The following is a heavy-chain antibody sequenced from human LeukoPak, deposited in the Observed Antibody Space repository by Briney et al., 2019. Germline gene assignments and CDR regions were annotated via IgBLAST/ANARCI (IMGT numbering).Heavy chain of an antibody. J-gene: IGHJ4*02. Sequence: SETLSLTCTVSGYSISSGYYWGWIRQPPGKGLEWIGSIYHSGRTFYNPSLKSRVTISVDTSKNQFSLKLTSVTAADTAVYYCARGGYCGDDCFFYSWGQGTLVTVSS. V-gene: IGHV4-38-2*02. D-gene: IGHD2-21*02. CDR1: GYSISSGYY. CDR3: ARGGYCGDDCFFYS. CDR2: IYHSGRT.